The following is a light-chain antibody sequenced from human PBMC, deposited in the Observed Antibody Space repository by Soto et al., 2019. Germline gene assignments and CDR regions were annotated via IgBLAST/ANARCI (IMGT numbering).Light chain of an antibody. Sequence: EIVLTQSPGTLSLSLGERATLSCRASHYVSSGYLAWYQQIPGQAPRLLIYGASNRATGIPDRFGGSGSGTDFTLTISRLEPEDFAVYYCQQYGSQSWTFGQGTKVEIK. CDR1: HYVSSGY. CDR2: GAS. J-gene: IGKJ1*01. V-gene: IGKV3-20*01. CDR3: QQYGSQSWT.